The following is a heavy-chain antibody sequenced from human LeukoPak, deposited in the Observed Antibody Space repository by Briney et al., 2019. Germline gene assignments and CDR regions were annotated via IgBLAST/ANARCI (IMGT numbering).Heavy chain of an antibody. CDR1: GFTFSSYA. V-gene: IGHV3-23*01. J-gene: IGHJ4*02. D-gene: IGHD2-2*01. CDR2: ISGSGGST. CDR3: AKDGIVVVPAPIDFDY. Sequence: PGGSLRLSCAASGFTFSSYAMSWVRQAPGKGLEWVLAISGSGGSTYYADSVKGRFTISRDNSKNTLYLQMNSLRAEDTAVYYCAKDGIVVVPAPIDFDYWGQGTLVTVSS.